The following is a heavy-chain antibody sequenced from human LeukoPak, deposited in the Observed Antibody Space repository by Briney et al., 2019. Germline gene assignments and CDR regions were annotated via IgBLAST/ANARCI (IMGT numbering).Heavy chain of an antibody. CDR1: GGSFSGYY. CDR2: INHSGCT. Sequence: PSETLSLTCAVYGGSFSGYYWSWIRQPPGKGLEWIGEINHSGCTNYNPSLKSRVTISVDTSKNQFSLKLSSVTAADTAVYYCARDGRSYYGSGSYSNNWFDPWGQGTLVTVSS. D-gene: IGHD3-10*01. CDR3: ARDGRSYYGSGSYSNNWFDP. V-gene: IGHV4-34*01. J-gene: IGHJ5*02.